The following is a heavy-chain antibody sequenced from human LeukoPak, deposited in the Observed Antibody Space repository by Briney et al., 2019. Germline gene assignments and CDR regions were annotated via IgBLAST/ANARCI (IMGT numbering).Heavy chain of an antibody. Sequence: ASVKVSCKASGYTFTSYGISWVRQAPGQGLEWMGWISAYNGNTNYAQQLQGRVTMTTDTSTSTAYMELRSLRSDDTAVYYCASVRTAGHWFDPWGEGTLVTVSS. CDR3: ASVRTAGHWFDP. V-gene: IGHV1-18*01. J-gene: IGHJ5*02. CDR1: GYTFTSYG. CDR2: ISAYNGNT.